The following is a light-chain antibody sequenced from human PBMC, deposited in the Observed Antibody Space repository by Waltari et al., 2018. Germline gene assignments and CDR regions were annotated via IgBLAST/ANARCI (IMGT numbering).Light chain of an antibody. Sequence: EIVLTQSPGTLSLSPGERATLSCRASQTVSKNYLAWYQQKPGQAPRPLIGEASDRATGIPDRFSGSGSGTDFTLTISRLEPEDFAVYYCQQCAMSPLTFGGGTKVEI. CDR2: EAS. V-gene: IGKV3-20*01. J-gene: IGKJ4*01. CDR1: QTVSKNY. CDR3: QQCAMSPLT.